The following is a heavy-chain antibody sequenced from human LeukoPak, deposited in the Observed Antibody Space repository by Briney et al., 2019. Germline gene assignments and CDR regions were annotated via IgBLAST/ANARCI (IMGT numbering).Heavy chain of an antibody. CDR2: IYYSGST. J-gene: IGHJ4*02. D-gene: IGHD6-6*01. CDR3: ATDGRGSTSLDN. CDR1: GASFSTYY. Sequence: SETRSLTCTVSGASFSTYYWSWIRQPPGKGLEWIGYIYYSGSTNYNPSLKSRVTISVDTSKNQFSLNLSSVTAADTAVYYCATDGRGSTSLDNWGQGILVTVSS. V-gene: IGHV4-59*12.